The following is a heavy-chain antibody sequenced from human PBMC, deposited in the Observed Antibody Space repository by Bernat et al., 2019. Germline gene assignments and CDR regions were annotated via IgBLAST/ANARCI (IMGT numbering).Heavy chain of an antibody. J-gene: IGHJ3*02. Sequence: EVQLVESGGGLVKPGGSLRLSCAASGFTFSSYSMNWVRQAPGKGLEWVSSISSSSSYIYYADSVKGRFTISRDNAKNSLYLQMNSLRAEDTAVYYCARPRGPDYYDSRNAFDIWGQGTMVTVSS. CDR2: ISSSSSYI. D-gene: IGHD3-22*01. CDR1: GFTFSSYS. V-gene: IGHV3-21*01. CDR3: ARPRGPDYYDSRNAFDI.